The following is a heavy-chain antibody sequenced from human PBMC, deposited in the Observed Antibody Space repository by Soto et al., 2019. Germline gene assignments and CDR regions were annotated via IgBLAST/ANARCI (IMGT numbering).Heavy chain of an antibody. CDR3: AILRLMSEQYYYYYGMDV. D-gene: IGHD2-8*02. CDR2: FDPEDGET. CDR1: GYTLTELS. J-gene: IGHJ6*02. Sequence: ASVKVSCKVSGYTLTELSMHWVRQAPGEGLEWMGGFDPEDGETIYAQQFQGRVTMTEDASTDTAYMELSSLRSEDTAVYYCAILRLMSEQYYYYYGMDVWGQGTTVTVSS. V-gene: IGHV1-24*01.